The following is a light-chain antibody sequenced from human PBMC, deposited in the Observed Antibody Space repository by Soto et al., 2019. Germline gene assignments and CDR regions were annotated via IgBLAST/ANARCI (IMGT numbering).Light chain of an antibody. CDR3: QLYNSYSS. J-gene: IGKJ1*01. CDR1: QRISTW. CDR2: KAS. Sequence: DMQMTQSPSTLSASVGDRVTITCRASQRISTWLAWYQQKPGKAPKLLIYKASTLESGVPSRFSGSGSATEFTLTISSLQPDDFATYYCQLYNSYSSFGQGTKVEIK. V-gene: IGKV1-5*03.